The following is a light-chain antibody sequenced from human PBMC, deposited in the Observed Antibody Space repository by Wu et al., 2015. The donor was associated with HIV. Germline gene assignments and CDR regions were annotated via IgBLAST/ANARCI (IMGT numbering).Light chain of an antibody. CDR1: QSVSSY. CDR3: QQRSNWPIT. J-gene: IGKJ5*01. V-gene: IGKV3-11*01. CDR2: DAS. Sequence: EIVMTQSPATLSVSPGERATLSCRASQSVSSYLAWYQQKPGQAPRLLIYDASNRATGIPARFSGSGSGTDFTLTISSLEPEDFAVYYCQQRSNWPITFGQGHGWRLN.